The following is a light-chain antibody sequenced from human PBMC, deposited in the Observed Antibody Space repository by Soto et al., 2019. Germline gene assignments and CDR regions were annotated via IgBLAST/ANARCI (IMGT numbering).Light chain of an antibody. V-gene: IGKV1-27*01. Sequence: DIQVTQSPSSLSASLGDRVSTTCRASRDISNYLAWYQQKPGQVPRLLISGASTLHSGVPSRFSGSGSGTDFTLTISSLEPEDFAVYYCQQRSTGITFGQGTRLEIK. CDR3: QQRSTGIT. CDR1: RDISNY. J-gene: IGKJ5*01. CDR2: GAS.